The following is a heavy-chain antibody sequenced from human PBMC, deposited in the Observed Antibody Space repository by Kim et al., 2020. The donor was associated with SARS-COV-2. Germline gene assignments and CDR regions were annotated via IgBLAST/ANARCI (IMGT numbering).Heavy chain of an antibody. Sequence: ASVKVSCKASGNTLTGYYIHWLRQAPGQGLEWLGWVNPNTGGAYYAQKFRGSVTITRDTSIATVFMEVTRLRSDDTAVYYCAGAIGREWISGYFYGMDVW. CDR1: GNTLTGYY. J-gene: IGHJ6*01. D-gene: IGHD3-3*01. V-gene: IGHV1-2*02. CDR3: AGAIGREWISGYFYGMDV. CDR2: VNPNTGGA.